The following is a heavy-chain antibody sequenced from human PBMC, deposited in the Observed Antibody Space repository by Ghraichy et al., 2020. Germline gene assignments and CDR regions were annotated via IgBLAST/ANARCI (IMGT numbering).Heavy chain of an antibody. D-gene: IGHD2-15*01. Sequence: GGSLRLSCAASGFTLSNYWMHWVHQVPGKGLVWVSRINSDGSSTTYADSVKGRFTISRDNAKNTLYLQMNGLRDEDTAVYYCAREYCRGGRCFFGTGGSHFDNWGQGTLVTVSS. CDR3: AREYCRGGRCFFGTGGSHFDN. V-gene: IGHV3-74*01. J-gene: IGHJ4*02. CDR1: GFTLSNYW. CDR2: INSDGSST.